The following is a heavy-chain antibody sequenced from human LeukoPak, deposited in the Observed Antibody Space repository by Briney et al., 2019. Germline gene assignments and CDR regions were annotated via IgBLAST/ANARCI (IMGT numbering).Heavy chain of an antibody. CDR2: VSGSAGRT. J-gene: IGHJ4*02. D-gene: IGHD3-22*01. CDR3: AKRGYDTSGYYGYFDY. Sequence: GGSLRLSCAASGFTFSSFAMTWVRQAPGKGLEWVSTVSGSAGRTDYADSVKGRFTISRDNLKNTLYLQMNGLRAEDTAVYYCAKRGYDTSGYYGYFDYWAQGTLVTVSS. CDR1: GFTFSSFA. V-gene: IGHV3-23*01.